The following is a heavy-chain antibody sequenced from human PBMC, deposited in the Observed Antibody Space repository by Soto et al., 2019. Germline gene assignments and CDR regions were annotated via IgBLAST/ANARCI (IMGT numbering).Heavy chain of an antibody. CDR1: GGSISSSSYY. Sequence: ETLSLSCPVAGGSISSSSYYWGWIRQPPGKGLEWIRSIYYSGTTYYNPSLKSRVTISVDTSKNQFSLKLSSVTAADTAVYYCARSYDILTGYQYYYYYGMDVWGQGTTVT. CDR3: ARSYDILTGYQYYYYYGMDV. J-gene: IGHJ6*02. CDR2: IYYSGTT. V-gene: IGHV4-39*01. D-gene: IGHD3-9*01.